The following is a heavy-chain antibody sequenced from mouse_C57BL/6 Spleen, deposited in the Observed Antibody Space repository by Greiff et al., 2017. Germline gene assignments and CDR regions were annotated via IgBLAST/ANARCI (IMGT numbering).Heavy chain of an antibody. CDR1: GYTFTDYY. J-gene: IGHJ4*01. V-gene: IGHV1-77*01. Sequence: QVQLQQSGAELVKPGASVKISCKASGYTFTDYYINWVKQRPGQGLEWIGKIGPGSGSTYYNEKFKGKATLTADKSSSTAYMQLSSLTSEDSAVYFCARAGITTVVASPYYYAMDYWGQGTSVTVSS. D-gene: IGHD1-1*01. CDR3: ARAGITTVVASPYYYAMDY. CDR2: IGPGSGST.